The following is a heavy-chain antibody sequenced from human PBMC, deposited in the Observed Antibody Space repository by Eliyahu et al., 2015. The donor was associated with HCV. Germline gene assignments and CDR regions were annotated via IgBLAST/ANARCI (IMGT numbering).Heavy chain of an antibody. V-gene: IGHV3-30-3*01. CDR3: ARGMDYGSESPFDF. CDR2: ISYNGNSQ. J-gene: IGHJ4*02. CDR1: NFTFSNYA. Sequence: QEHLVESGGGVVQPGRSLRLSCAASNFTFSNYAMHWGPPAPGKGVEWVAVISYNGNSQFYADSVKGRFTVSRDNSRNTLSLQMNSLRGDDTAVYYCARGMDYGSESPFDFWGQGTLVTVSS. D-gene: IGHD3-10*01.